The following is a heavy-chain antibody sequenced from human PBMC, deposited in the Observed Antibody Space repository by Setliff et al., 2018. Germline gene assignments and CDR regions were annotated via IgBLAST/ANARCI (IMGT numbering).Heavy chain of an antibody. CDR2: IYHSGNT. Sequence: SETLSLTCNVSGDSISSTYHWGWIRQSPGKGLEWIGTIYHSGNTYYNPSLNSRLTISVDTSKNQFSLKVTSVTAADTAVYYCARHMVWSGDEDWGPGTLVTVSS. J-gene: IGHJ4*02. CDR3: ARHMVWSGDED. CDR1: GDSISSTYH. V-gene: IGHV4-38-2*02. D-gene: IGHD5-12*01.